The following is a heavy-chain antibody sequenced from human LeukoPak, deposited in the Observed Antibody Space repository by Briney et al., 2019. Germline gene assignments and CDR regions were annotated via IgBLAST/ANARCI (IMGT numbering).Heavy chain of an antibody. CDR1: GFTFDDYA. CDR3: ARTRGGYDSGYYYYYMDV. CDR2: ISWNSGRI. D-gene: IGHD5-12*01. J-gene: IGHJ6*03. V-gene: IGHV3-9*01. Sequence: PGRSLRLSCAASGFTFDDYAMHWVRQAPGKGLEWVSGISWNSGRIGYADSVKGRFTISRDNSKNTLYLQMNSLRAEDTAVYYCARTRGGYDSGYYYYYMDVWGKGTTVTVSS.